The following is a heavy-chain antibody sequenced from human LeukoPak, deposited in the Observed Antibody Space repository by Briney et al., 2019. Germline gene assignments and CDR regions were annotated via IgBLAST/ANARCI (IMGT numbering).Heavy chain of an antibody. CDR1: GFTFSSYG. CDR3: AKDSSGDGYNYSTF. D-gene: IGHD5-24*01. Sequence: PGGSLRLSCAASGFTFSSYGMHWVRQAPGKGLEWVALMSHDGSNKFYVDSVKGRFTISRDNSKNTLYLQMNSLRADDTAVYYCAKDSSGDGYNYSTFWGQGTLVTVSS. CDR2: MSHDGSNK. V-gene: IGHV3-30*18. J-gene: IGHJ4*02.